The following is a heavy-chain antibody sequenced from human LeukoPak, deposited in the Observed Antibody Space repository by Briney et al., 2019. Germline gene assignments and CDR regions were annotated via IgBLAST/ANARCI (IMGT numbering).Heavy chain of an antibody. CDR1: GYTFTSHG. D-gene: IGHD4-17*01. CDR2: ISAYNGNT. J-gene: IGHJ6*04. CDR3: ARDFNYGDYDLLYYGMDV. Sequence: GASVKVSCKASGYTFTSHGISWVRQAPGQGLEWMGWISAYNGNTNYAQKLQGRVTMTTDTSTSTAYMELRSLRSDNTAVYYCARDFNYGDYDLLYYGMDVWGKGTTVTVSS. V-gene: IGHV1-18*04.